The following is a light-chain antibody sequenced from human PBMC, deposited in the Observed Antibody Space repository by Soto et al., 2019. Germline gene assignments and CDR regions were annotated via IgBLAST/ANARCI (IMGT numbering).Light chain of an antibody. Sequence: QSVLTQPPSASGTPGQRVTISCSGSSSNIGSNTVNWYQQLPGTAPKLLIYSNNQRPSGVPDRFSGSKSGTSASLAISGLQSEAEADYYCVAWDDSLNGVVFGGGTKLTVL. J-gene: IGLJ2*01. CDR3: VAWDDSLNGVV. CDR2: SNN. V-gene: IGLV1-44*01. CDR1: SSNIGSNT.